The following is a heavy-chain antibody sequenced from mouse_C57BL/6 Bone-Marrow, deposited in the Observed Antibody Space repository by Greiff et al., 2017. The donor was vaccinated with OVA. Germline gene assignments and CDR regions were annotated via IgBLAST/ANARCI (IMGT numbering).Heavy chain of an antibody. CDR3: ARRGYYGNHWYFDV. D-gene: IGHD1-1*01. Sequence: EVQLVESGGGLVKPGGSLNLSCAASGFTFSDYGMHWVRQAPEKGLEWVAYISSGSSTIYYADTVKGRFTISRDNAKNTLFLQMTSLRSEDTAMYYCARRGYYGNHWYFDVWGTGTTVTVSS. V-gene: IGHV5-17*01. CDR1: GFTFSDYG. CDR2: ISSGSSTI. J-gene: IGHJ1*03.